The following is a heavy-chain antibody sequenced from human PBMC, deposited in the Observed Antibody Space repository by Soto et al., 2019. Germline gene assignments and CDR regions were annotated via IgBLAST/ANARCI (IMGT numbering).Heavy chain of an antibody. CDR2: IESKTDGGTT. CDR3: TPDRSKIDYYYYGMDV. D-gene: IGHD4-4*01. J-gene: IGHJ6*02. CDR1: GFTFSNAW. Sequence: GGSLRLSCAASGFTFSNAWMSWVRQAPGKGLEWVGRIESKTDGGTTDYAAPVEGRFTISRDDSKNTLYLQMNSLKTEDTAVYYCTPDRSKIDYYYYGMDVWGQGTTVTVSS. V-gene: IGHV3-15*04.